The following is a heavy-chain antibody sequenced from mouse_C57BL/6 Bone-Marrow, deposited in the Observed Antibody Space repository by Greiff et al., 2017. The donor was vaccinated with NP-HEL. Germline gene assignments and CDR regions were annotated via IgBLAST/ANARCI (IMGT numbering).Heavy chain of an antibody. Sequence: EVQRVESGGDLVKPGGSLKLSCAASGFTFSSYGMSWVRQTPDKRLEWVATISSGGSYTYYPDSVKGRFTISRDTAKNTLYLQMSSLKSEDTAMYYCARRSTMVTFDYWGQGTTLTVSS. CDR1: GFTFSSYG. V-gene: IGHV5-6*01. CDR3: ARRSTMVTFDY. D-gene: IGHD2-1*01. CDR2: ISSGGSYT. J-gene: IGHJ2*01.